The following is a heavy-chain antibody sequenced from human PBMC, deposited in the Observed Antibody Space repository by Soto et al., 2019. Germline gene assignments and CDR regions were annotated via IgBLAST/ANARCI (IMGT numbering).Heavy chain of an antibody. CDR3: ARDRGSSWSSDAFDI. J-gene: IGHJ3*02. Sequence: QVQLVQSGAEVKKPGASVKVSCKASGYTFTSYGISWVRQAPGQGLEWMGWISAYNGNTNYAQKLQGRVTMTTDTSTSTGYMELRSLRSDDTAVYYCARDRGSSWSSDAFDIWGQGTMVTVSS. D-gene: IGHD6-13*01. CDR2: ISAYNGNT. V-gene: IGHV1-18*01. CDR1: GYTFTSYG.